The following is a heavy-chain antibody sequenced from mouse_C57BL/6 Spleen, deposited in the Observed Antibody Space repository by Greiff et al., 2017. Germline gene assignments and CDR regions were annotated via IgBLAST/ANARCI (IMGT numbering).Heavy chain of an antibody. D-gene: IGHD1-1*01. J-gene: IGHJ1*03. CDR3: ARRVGVTTVERPWYFDV. CDR1: GYTFTDYN. Sequence: EVQLQESGPELVKPGASVKMSCKASGYTFTDYNMHWVKQSHGKSLEWIGYINPNNGGTSYNQKFKGKDTLTVNKSSSTAYMELRSLTSEDSAVYYCARRVGVTTVERPWYFDVWGTGTTVTVSS. V-gene: IGHV1-22*01. CDR2: INPNNGGT.